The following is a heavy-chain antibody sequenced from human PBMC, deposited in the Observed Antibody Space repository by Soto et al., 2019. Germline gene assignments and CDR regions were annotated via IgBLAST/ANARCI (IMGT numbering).Heavy chain of an antibody. CDR2: ISSSSSYI. V-gene: IGHV3-21*01. Sequence: GGSLRLSCAASGFTFSSYSMNWVRQAPGKGLEWVSSISSSSSYIYYADSVKGRFTISRDNAKNSLYLQMNSLRAEDTAVYYCARDAEQQLPFDYWGQGTLVTVSS. D-gene: IGHD6-13*01. CDR3: ARDAEQQLPFDY. CDR1: GFTFSSYS. J-gene: IGHJ4*02.